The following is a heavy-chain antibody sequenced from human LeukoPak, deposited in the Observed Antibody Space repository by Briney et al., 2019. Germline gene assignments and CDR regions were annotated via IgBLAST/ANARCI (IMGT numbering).Heavy chain of an antibody. D-gene: IGHD3-22*01. Sequence: TVKLSCKASGRTFSSYSISWVRQAPGQGLEWMGGIIPIFGTANYAQKFQGRVTITADESTSTAYMELSSLRSEDTAVYYCARATHGYSYGLRGGYYDSSGYYAEDYWGQGTLVTVSS. J-gene: IGHJ4*02. V-gene: IGHV1-69*13. CDR3: ARATHGYSYGLRGGYYDSSGYYAEDY. CDR1: GRTFSSYS. CDR2: IIPIFGTA.